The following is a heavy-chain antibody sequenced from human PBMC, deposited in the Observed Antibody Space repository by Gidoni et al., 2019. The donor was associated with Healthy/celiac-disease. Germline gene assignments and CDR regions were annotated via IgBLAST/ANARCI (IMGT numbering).Heavy chain of an antibody. CDR2: IRYDGSNK. J-gene: IGHJ4*02. CDR3: AKDGGYSSSWYSKHY. Sequence: GLEWVAFIRYDGSNKYYADSVKGRFTISRDNSKNTLYLQMNSLRAEDTAVYYCAKDGGYSSSWYSKHYWGQGTLVTVSS. D-gene: IGHD6-13*01. V-gene: IGHV3-30*02.